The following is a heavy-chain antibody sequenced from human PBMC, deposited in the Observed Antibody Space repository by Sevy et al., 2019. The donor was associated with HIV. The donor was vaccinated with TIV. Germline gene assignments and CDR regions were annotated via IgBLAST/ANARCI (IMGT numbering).Heavy chain of an antibody. J-gene: IGHJ5*02. CDR3: ARLNYGDYSNYFDP. CDR2: IYYSGTT. V-gene: IGHV4-39*01. Sequence: SETLSLTCTVSGGSISSNSYYWVWIRQPPGKGLEWIGSIYYSGTTYYNPSLKSRVTISIDTSRTQFSLKLSSVTAADTAIFYCARLNYGDYSNYFDPWGQGSLVTVSS. D-gene: IGHD4-17*01. CDR1: GGSISSNSYY.